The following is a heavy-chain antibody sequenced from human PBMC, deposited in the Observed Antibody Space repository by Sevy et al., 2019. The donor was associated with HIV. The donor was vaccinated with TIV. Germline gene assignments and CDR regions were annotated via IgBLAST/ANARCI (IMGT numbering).Heavy chain of an antibody. V-gene: IGHV3-23*01. CDR1: GFTFGTYA. D-gene: IGHD3-3*01. CDR2: ISDSGRST. CDR3: ARRPDFGVIIPTGVLDV. Sequence: GGSLRLSCAGSGFTFGTYAMTWVRQAPGKGLQWVSVISDSGRSTYYANSVQGRVTISRDNSKNTMHLHMNSLRVEDTATYYWARRPDFGVIIPTGVLDVWGQGTTVTVSS. J-gene: IGHJ6*02.